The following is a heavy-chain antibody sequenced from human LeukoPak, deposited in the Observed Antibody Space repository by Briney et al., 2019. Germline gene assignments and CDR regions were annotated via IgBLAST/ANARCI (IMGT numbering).Heavy chain of an antibody. CDR2: ISYDANTQ. J-gene: IGHJ4*02. V-gene: IGHV3-30*18. CDR1: GFTFSNYA. Sequence: GGSLRLSCAASGFTFSNYAMHWVRQAPGKGLEWVAAISYDANTQHYADPVKGRFTISRDNSKNTVYLQINTLRAEDAAVYYCAKPYPTLTTVGVLDNWGRGTLVTVSS. D-gene: IGHD4-23*01. CDR3: AKPYPTLTTVGVLDN.